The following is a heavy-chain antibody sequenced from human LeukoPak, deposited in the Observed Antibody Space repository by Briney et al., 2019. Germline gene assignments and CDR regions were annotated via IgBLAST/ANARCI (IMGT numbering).Heavy chain of an antibody. CDR2: ISWNSGSI. Sequence: GRSLRLSCAASGFTFDDYAMHWVRQAPGKGLEWVSGISWNSGSIGYADSVKGRFTISRDNAKNSLYLQMNSLRAEDTAVYYCARALNDYGDYVFDYWGQGTLVTVSS. CDR3: ARALNDYGDYVFDY. J-gene: IGHJ4*02. D-gene: IGHD4-17*01. CDR1: GFTFDDYA. V-gene: IGHV3-9*01.